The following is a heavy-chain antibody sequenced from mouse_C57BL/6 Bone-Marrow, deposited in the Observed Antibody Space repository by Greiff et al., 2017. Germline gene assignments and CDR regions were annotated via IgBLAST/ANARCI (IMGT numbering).Heavy chain of an antibody. V-gene: IGHV1-15*01. CDR3: TRSHYDNGGYAIDY. CDR2: IDPETGGT. CDR1: GYTFTDYE. J-gene: IGHJ4*01. D-gene: IGHD2-4*01. Sequence: QVQLQQSGAELVRPGASVTLSCKASGYTFTDYEMHWVKQTPVHGLEWIGAIDPETGGTAYNQKFKGKAILTADKSSSTVYMELRSLTSEDSAVYCCTRSHYDNGGYAIDYWGQGTSVTVSS.